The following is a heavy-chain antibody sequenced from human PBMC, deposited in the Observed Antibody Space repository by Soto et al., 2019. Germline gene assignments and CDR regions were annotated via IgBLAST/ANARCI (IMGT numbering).Heavy chain of an antibody. Sequence: GGSLRLSCAASGFTFSNFGMSWVRQPPGKGLEWVSAISYNSGNTYYGDSVKGRFTISRDNSKNTLYLQMNSLRVEDTALYYCAKLPYGSGKDYYFDYWGQGALVTVS. CDR3: AKLPYGSGKDYYFDY. D-gene: IGHD3-10*01. J-gene: IGHJ4*02. CDR1: GFTFSNFG. CDR2: ISYNSGNT. V-gene: IGHV3-23*01.